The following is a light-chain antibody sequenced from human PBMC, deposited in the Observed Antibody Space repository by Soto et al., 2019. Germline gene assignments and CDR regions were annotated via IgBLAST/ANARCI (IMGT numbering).Light chain of an antibody. CDR2: DTT. CDR3: LLSYNGPSV. CDR1: TGAVTNGHY. J-gene: IGLJ1*01. Sequence: QAVVTQEPSLTVSPGGTVTLTCGSSTGAVTNGHYPYWFQQKPGQAPRTLIYDTTNRHSWTPARFSGSLLGGKAALTLSGAQPEDEAEYYCLLSYNGPSVFGNGTKVTVL. V-gene: IGLV7-46*01.